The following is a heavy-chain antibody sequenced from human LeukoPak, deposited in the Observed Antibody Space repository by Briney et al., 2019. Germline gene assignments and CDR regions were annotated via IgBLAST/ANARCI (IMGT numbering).Heavy chain of an antibody. CDR3: ARPTSSGWYSH. D-gene: IGHD6-19*01. CDR1: GFIFSNYD. J-gene: IGHJ3*01. V-gene: IGHV3-48*01. CDR2: ITGSSRTK. Sequence: GGSLRLSCAASGFIFSNYDMDWVRQAPGKGLEWVSYITGSSRTKSYADSVKGRFTISRDNAENSVYLQMNSLRAEDTAVYYCARPTSSGWYSHWGQGTMVTVSS.